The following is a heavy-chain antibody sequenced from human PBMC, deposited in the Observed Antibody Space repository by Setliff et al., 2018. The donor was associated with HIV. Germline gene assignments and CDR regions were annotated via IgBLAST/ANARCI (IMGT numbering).Heavy chain of an antibody. Sequence: GGSLRLSCTASGFTYSSYAMNWVRQAPGKGLEWVYIIYSDGTTHYADSVKGRFTISRDDSKNTVYLQMHSLRVEDTAVYYCARGVKWLDPWGQGTLVTVSS. CDR2: IYSDGTT. D-gene: IGHD3-10*01. V-gene: IGHV3-53*01. CDR3: ARGVKWLDP. J-gene: IGHJ5*02. CDR1: GFTYSSYA.